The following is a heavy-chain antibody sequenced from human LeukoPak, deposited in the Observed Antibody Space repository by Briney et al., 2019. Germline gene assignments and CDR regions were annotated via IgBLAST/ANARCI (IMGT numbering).Heavy chain of an antibody. CDR2: IYTSGST. D-gene: IGHD6-13*01. Sequence: PSETLSLTCTVSGGSISSGSYYWSWIRQPAGKGLEWIGRIYTSGSTNYNPSLKSRVTISVDTSKNQFSLKLSSVTAADTAVYYCARDSIAAAGYFDYWGQGTLVTVSS. CDR3: ARDSIAAAGYFDY. CDR1: GGSISSGSYY. J-gene: IGHJ4*02. V-gene: IGHV4-61*02.